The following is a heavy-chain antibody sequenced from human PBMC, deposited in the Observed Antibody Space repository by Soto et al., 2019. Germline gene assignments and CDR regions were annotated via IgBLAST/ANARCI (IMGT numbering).Heavy chain of an antibody. Sequence: EVQLVESGGGLIQPGGSLRLSCAASGFSVSNNYMSWVRQAPGKGLEWVSVFYTGGSTYYADSVKGRFTISRDNSKNTVYLQMNSLRGEDTAVYYCVGGVGYPFDYWGQGTLVTVSS. CDR1: GFSVSNNY. D-gene: IGHD1-1*01. CDR2: FYTGGST. J-gene: IGHJ4*02. V-gene: IGHV3-53*01. CDR3: VGGVGYPFDY.